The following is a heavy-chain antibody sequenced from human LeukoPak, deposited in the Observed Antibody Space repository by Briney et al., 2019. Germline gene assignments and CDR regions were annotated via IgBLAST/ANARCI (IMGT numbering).Heavy chain of an antibody. CDR3: ARETSGYYYRFDY. Sequence: SETLSLTCAVYGGSISGYYWSWIRQPPGEGLEWVGEINHSGSTNYNTSLKSRVTISVDTSKTQISLKLTSVTAADTAVYYCARETSGYYYRFDYWGQGTPVTVSS. CDR1: GGSISGYY. J-gene: IGHJ4*02. CDR2: INHSGST. V-gene: IGHV4-34*01. D-gene: IGHD3-22*01.